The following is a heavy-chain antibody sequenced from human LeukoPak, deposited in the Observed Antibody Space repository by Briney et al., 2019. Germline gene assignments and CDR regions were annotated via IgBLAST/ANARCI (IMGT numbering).Heavy chain of an antibody. V-gene: IGHV3-33*01. D-gene: IGHD3-16*01. J-gene: IGHJ4*02. CDR1: GFTFTTYG. CDR2: IWYDGSNK. Sequence: PGRSLRLSCAASGFTFTTYGMHWVRQAPGKGLEWVAIIWYDGSNKYYADSVKGRFTISRDNSKNTLYLQMNSLRAEDTAVYYCAAGEPYVCWGPGTLVTVSS. CDR3: AAGEPYVC.